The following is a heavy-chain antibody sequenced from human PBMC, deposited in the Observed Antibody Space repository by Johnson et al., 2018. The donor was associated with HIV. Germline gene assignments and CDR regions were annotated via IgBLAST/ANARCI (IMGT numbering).Heavy chain of an antibody. CDR1: GFTFDDYA. D-gene: IGHD1-26*01. CDR3: AKDAQGPLVRGAFDI. J-gene: IGHJ3*02. V-gene: IGHV3-30*18. CDR2: ISYDGSNK. Sequence: QEQLEESGGVVVQPGGSLRLSCAASGFTFDDYAMHWVRQAPGKGLEWVAVISYDGSNKYYADSVKGRFTISRDNSKNTLYLQMNSLRTEDTALYYCAKDAQGPLVRGAFDIWGQGTMVTVSS.